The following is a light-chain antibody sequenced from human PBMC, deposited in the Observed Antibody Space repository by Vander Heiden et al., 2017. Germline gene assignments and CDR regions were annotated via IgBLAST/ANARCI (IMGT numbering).Light chain of an antibody. CDR2: DAS. J-gene: IGKJ5*01. V-gene: IGKV1-5*01. CDR1: QSISSW. Sequence: DILMTQPPSTLSASVGDRVTITCRASQSISSWLAWYQQKPGKAPNLLIYDASSLESGVPSRFSGSGSGTEFTLTISSLQPDDFATYYCQQYNSYSPFTFGQGTRLEIK. CDR3: QQYNSYSPFT.